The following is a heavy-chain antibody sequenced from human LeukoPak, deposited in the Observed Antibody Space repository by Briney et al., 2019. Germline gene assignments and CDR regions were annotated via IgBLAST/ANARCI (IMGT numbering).Heavy chain of an antibody. CDR2: IYYSGST. CDR3: ARGVGSSWTYYYYYGMDV. CDR1: GGPISSYY. J-gene: IGHJ6*02. V-gene: IGHV4-59*08. D-gene: IGHD6-13*01. Sequence: PSETLSLTCTVSGGPISSYYWSWIRQPPGKGLEWIGYIYYSGSTNYNPSLKSRVTISVDTSKNQFSLKLTSVTAADTAIYYCARGVGSSWTYYYYYGMDVWGQGTTVTVSS.